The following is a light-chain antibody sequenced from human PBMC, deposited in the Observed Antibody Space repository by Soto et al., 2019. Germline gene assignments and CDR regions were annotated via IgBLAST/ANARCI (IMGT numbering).Light chain of an antibody. CDR2: GAS. J-gene: IGKJ4*01. Sequence: EIVMTQSPATLSVSPGESATLSCRASQSVRSNLAWYQQKPGQAPRLLIYGASTRATGIPARFSGSGSGTEFTLTISGLQSEDFAVYYCHQYNMWPPLIFGGGTMVEIK. CDR3: HQYNMWPPLI. CDR1: QSVRSN. V-gene: IGKV3-15*01.